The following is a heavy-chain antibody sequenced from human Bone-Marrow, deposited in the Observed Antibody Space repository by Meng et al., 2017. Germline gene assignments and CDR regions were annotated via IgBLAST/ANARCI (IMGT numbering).Heavy chain of an antibody. CDR1: GGSISSSSSFY. V-gene: IGHV4-39*01. D-gene: IGHD5-24*01. CDR3: ARLVRGRDGYKSKLVP. Sequence: QLQLQESGPGLVKPSETLSLTCTASGGSISSSSSFYWSWIRQPPGKGLEWIGSIFYTGTTYYNPSLKSRVTISVDTSKNQFSLKLSSVTAADTAVYYCARLVRGRDGYKSKLVPWGQGTLVTVSS. J-gene: IGHJ5*02. CDR2: IFYTGTT.